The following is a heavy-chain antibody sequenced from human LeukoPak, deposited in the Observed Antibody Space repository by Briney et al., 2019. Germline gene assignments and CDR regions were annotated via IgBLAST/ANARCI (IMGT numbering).Heavy chain of an antibody. CDR3: ARDVVVTSSPDAFDI. CDR2: ISNSGPT. Sequence: SQTLSLTCTVSGYSVTSGGYFWTWIRQHPGKGLEWIGYISNSGPTSYNPSLKSRVSISVDTSNNQFSLRLSSVTAADTAVYYCARDVVVTSSPDAFDIWGQGTMVTVSS. CDR1: GYSVTSGGYF. J-gene: IGHJ3*02. V-gene: IGHV4-31*03. D-gene: IGHD2-21*02.